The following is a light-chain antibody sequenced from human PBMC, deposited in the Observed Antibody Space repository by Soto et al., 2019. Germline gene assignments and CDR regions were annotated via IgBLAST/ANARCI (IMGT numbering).Light chain of an antibody. Sequence: ETVLTQSPGTLSLSPGERATLSSRASQRVTSNYLAWYQQKPAQPPRLLILDASDRAAGVPARFSGSGSGTDFTLTIRSLEPEDFAVYFCQQRSSWPPITFGQGTRLEIK. CDR2: DAS. CDR1: QRVTSNY. CDR3: QQRSSWPPIT. V-gene: IGKV3-11*01. J-gene: IGKJ5*01.